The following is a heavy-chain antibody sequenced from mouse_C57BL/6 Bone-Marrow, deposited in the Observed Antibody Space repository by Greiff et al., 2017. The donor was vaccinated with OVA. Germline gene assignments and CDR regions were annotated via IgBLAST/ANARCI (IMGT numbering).Heavy chain of an antibody. J-gene: IGHJ3*01. D-gene: IGHD2-3*01. CDR1: GYTFTDYE. CDR2: IDPETGGT. CDR3: TRWLLRAY. Sequence: QVQLQQSGAELVRPGASVTLSCKASGYTFTDYEMHWVKQTPVHGLEWIGAIDPETGGTAYNQKFKGKAILTADKSSSTTYMEHRSLKSEDSAVYYGTRWLLRAYWGQGTLVTVSA. V-gene: IGHV1-15*01.